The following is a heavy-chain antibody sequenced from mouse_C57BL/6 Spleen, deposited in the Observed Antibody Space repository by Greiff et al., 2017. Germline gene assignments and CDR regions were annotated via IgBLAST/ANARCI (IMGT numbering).Heavy chain of an antibody. V-gene: IGHV5-9*01. D-gene: IGHD3-2*02. CDR2: ISGGGGNT. CDR3: ARQGTAHPAWFAY. CDR1: GFTFSSYT. Sequence: EVKLMESGGGLVKPGGSLKLSCAASGFTFSSYTMSWVRQTPAKRLEWVATISGGGGNTYYPDSVKGRFTISRDNAKNTLYLQMSSLRSEDTALYYCARQGTAHPAWFAYWGQGTLVTVSA. J-gene: IGHJ3*01.